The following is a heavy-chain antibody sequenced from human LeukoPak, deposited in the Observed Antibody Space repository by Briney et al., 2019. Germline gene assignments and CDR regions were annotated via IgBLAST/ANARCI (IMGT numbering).Heavy chain of an antibody. D-gene: IGHD3-3*01. CDR1: GFTSGKYW. J-gene: IGHJ4*02. CDR3: ARDQYDTWSRRGNFDS. Sequence: GGSLRLSCVASGFTSGKYWMSWVRQAPGKGLEWVANIKLDGSEKNYVDSVKGRFTISRDNTKNSLYLQMNSLRVEDTAVFYCARDQYDTWSRRGNFDSWGQGTLVIVSS. CDR2: IKLDGSEK. V-gene: IGHV3-7*03.